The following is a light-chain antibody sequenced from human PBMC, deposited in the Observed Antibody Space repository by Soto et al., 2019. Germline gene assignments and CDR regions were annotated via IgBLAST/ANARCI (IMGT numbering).Light chain of an antibody. V-gene: IGKV3-11*01. Sequence: ESVLTQSPDTLSLSPGERVTLSCRASQSINNKVAWYQQKPGQAPRLLIYGASTRATGIPARFSGSGSGTDFTLTISSLEPEDFAVYFCQQRSSWPLTFGGGTKVDIK. J-gene: IGKJ4*02. CDR2: GAS. CDR3: QQRSSWPLT. CDR1: QSINNK.